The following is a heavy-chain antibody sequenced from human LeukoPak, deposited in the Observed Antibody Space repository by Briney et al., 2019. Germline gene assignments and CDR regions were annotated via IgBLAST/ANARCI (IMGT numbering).Heavy chain of an antibody. J-gene: IGHJ4*02. CDR1: GFTFSNSA. V-gene: IGHV3-7*01. CDR3: ASRGGRDGYNWIY. CDR2: IKQDGSEK. Sequence: GGSLRLSCAASGFTFSNSAMSWVRQAPGKGLEWVANIKQDGSEKYYEDSVKGRFTISRDNAKNSLYLQMNSLRAEDTAVYYCASRGGRDGYNWIYWGQGTLVTVSS. D-gene: IGHD5-24*01.